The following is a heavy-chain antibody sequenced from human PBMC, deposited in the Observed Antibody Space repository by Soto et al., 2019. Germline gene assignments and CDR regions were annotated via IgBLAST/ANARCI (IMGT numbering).Heavy chain of an antibody. V-gene: IGHV1-18*01. CDR1: GYTFTSYG. J-gene: IGHJ4*02. CDR3: ARDLSPLLRGSSTDDNFDY. D-gene: IGHD2-15*01. CDR2: ISAYNGNT. Sequence: ASVKVSCKASGYTFTSYGISWVRQAPGQGLEWMGWISAYNGNTNYAQKLQGRVTMTTDTSTSTAYMELRSLRSDDTAVYYCARDLSPLLRGSSTDDNFDYWGQGTLVTVSS.